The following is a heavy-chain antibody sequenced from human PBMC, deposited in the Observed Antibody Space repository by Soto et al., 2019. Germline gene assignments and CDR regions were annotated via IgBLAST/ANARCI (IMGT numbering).Heavy chain of an antibody. CDR1: GDSVSSNSAA. V-gene: IGHV6-1*01. Sequence: SQTLSLTCAISGDSVSSNSAAWNWIRQSPSRGLEWLGRTYYRSKWYNDYAVSVKSRITINPDTSKNQFSLQLNSVTPEDTAVYYCAGAWGARGDYYYYGMDVWGQGTTVTV. D-gene: IGHD1-26*01. CDR3: AGAWGARGDYYYYGMDV. J-gene: IGHJ6*02. CDR2: TYYRSKWYN.